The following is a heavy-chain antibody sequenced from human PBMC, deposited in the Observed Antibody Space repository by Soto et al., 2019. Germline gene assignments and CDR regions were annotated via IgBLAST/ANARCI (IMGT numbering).Heavy chain of an antibody. CDR3: ARVGIAAAGTTEHFDY. V-gene: IGHV1-2*04. CDR1: GYTFTGYY. CDR2: INPNSGGT. J-gene: IGHJ4*02. D-gene: IGHD6-13*01. Sequence: ASVKVSCKASGYTFTGYYMHWVRQAPGQGLEWMGWINPNSGGTNYAQKFQGWVTMTRDTSISTAYMELSRLRSDDTAVYYCARVGIAAAGTTEHFDYWGQGTLVTVSS.